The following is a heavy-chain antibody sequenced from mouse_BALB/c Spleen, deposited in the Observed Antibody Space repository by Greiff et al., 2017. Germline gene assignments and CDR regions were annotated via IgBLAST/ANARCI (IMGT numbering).Heavy chain of an antibody. CDR2: IDPANGNT. CDR1: GFNIKDTY. J-gene: IGHJ4*01. CDR3: ARGYGNYGYYAMDY. V-gene: IGHV14-3*02. Sequence: DVQLQESGAELVKPGASVKLSCTASGFNIKDTYMHWVKQRPEQGLEWIGRIDPANGNTKYDPKFQGKATITADTSSNTAYLQLSSLTSEDTAVYYCARGYGNYGYYAMDYWGQGTSVTVSS. D-gene: IGHD2-1*01.